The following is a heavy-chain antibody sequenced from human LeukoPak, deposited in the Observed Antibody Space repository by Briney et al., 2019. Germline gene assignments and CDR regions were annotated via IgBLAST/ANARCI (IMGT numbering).Heavy chain of an antibody. CDR1: GFTFDDYA. Sequence: GGSLRLSCAASGFTFDDYAMNWVRQAPGKGLEWVSSISSSSSYIYYADSVKGRFTISRDNAKNSLYLQMNSLRAEDTAVYYCARDRQQLVGDDAFDIWGQGTMVTVSS. CDR3: ARDRQQLVGDDAFDI. D-gene: IGHD6-6*01. V-gene: IGHV3-21*01. J-gene: IGHJ3*02. CDR2: ISSSSSYI.